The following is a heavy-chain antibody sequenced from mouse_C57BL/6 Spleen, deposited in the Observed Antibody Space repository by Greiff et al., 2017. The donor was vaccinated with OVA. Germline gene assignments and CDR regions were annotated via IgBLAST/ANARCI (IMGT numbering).Heavy chain of an antibody. D-gene: IGHD1-1*01. CDR2: ISYSGST. V-gene: IGHV3-8*01. CDR1: GYSITSDY. CDR3: ARFRGTVVPWYFDV. Sequence: DVKLVESGPGLAKPSQTLSLTCSVTGYSITSDYWNWIRKFPGNKLEYMGYISYSGSTYYNPSLKSRISITRDTSKNQYYLQLNSVTTEDTATYYCARFRGTVVPWYFDVWGTGTTVTVSS. J-gene: IGHJ1*03.